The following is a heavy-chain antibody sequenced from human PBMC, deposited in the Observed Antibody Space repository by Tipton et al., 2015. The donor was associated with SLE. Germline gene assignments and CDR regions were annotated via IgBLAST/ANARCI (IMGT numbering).Heavy chain of an antibody. CDR2: IIPIFGTA. CDR1: GGTFSSYA. D-gene: IGHD2-15*01. CDR3: AWYSRHCSGGSCYLFYYYGMDV. Sequence: QLVQSGAEVKKPGSSVKVSCKASGGTFSSYAISWVRQAPGQGLEWMGGIIPIFGTANYAQKFQGRVTITADESTSTAYMVLSSLRSEVRGVYYCAWYSRHCSGGSCYLFYYYGMDVWGQGSTVTVSS. J-gene: IGHJ6*02. V-gene: IGHV1-69*01.